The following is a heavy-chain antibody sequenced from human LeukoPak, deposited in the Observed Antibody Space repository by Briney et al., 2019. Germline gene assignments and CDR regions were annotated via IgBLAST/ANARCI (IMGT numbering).Heavy chain of an antibody. CDR1: GVTFSSYA. D-gene: IGHD3-3*01. CDR3: ARDWPSEGSMLWSGYSY. J-gene: IGHJ4*02. CDR2: RSYDGSNK. Sequence: SGGSLRLSCAASGVTFSSYAMHWVRKAPGKGLERVAVRSYDGSNKYYADSVKGRFTISRDNSKNTLYLQMNSLRAEDTAVYYCARDWPSEGSMLWSGYSYWGQGTLVTVSS. V-gene: IGHV3-30-3*01.